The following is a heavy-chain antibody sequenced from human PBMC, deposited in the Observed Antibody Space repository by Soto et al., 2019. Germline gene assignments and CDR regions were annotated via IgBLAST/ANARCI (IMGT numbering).Heavy chain of an antibody. CDR1: GYTFTNYG. CDR2: ISAYNGNT. CDR3: ATGGFGELPYYYGMDV. Sequence: ASVKVSCKTSGYTFTNYGITWVRQAPGQGLEWMGWISAYNGNTGYTQKLQGRVTITTDTSTSTAYMELRSLRSDDTAVYYCATGGFGELPYYYGMDVWGQGTTVTVSS. V-gene: IGHV1-18*01. D-gene: IGHD3-10*01. J-gene: IGHJ6*02.